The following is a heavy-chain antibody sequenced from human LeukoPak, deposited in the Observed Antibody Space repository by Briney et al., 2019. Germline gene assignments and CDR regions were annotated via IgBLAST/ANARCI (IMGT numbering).Heavy chain of an antibody. CDR2: INPNSGAT. CDR3: ARKEYQLLFNWFDP. J-gene: IGHJ5*02. CDR1: GYTFSGYY. Sequence: ASVKVSCKASGYTFSGYYIHWVRQAPGQGLEWMGWINPNSGATKYAQKFQGRVTMTRDTSISTAYMELSRLRSDDTAVYYCARKEYQLLFNWFDPWGQGTLVTVSS. D-gene: IGHD2-2*01. V-gene: IGHV1-2*02.